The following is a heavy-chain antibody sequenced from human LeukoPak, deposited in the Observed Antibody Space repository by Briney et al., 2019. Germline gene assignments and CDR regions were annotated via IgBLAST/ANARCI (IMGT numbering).Heavy chain of an antibody. CDR1: GFTFSTYG. CDR2: IWYDGSNE. D-gene: IGHD4-17*01. CDR3: ARETVTPDAFDI. Sequence: PGGSLRLSCAASGFTFSTYGMHWVRQAPGKGLEWGAVIWYDGSNEYYADSVKGRFTISRDNSKNTLYLQMNSLRAEDTAVYYCARETVTPDAFDIWGQGTMVTVSS. V-gene: IGHV3-33*01. J-gene: IGHJ3*02.